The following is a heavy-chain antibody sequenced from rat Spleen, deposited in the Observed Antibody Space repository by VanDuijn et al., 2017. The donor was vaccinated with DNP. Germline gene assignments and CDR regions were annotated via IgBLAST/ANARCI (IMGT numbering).Heavy chain of an antibody. CDR3: AREGDYYDGYGDALDA. Sequence: EVQLVESGGDLVQPGRSLKLSCVASGFTFSNYWMTWIRQVPGKGLEWVASITSSGGSTYYLDSVKGRFTISRDNAKDTLYLQMNSLRSEDTATYYCAREGDYYDGYGDALDAWGQGTSVTVSS. CDR1: GFTFSNYW. CDR2: ITSSGGST. V-gene: IGHV5-31*01. J-gene: IGHJ4*01. D-gene: IGHD1-12*03.